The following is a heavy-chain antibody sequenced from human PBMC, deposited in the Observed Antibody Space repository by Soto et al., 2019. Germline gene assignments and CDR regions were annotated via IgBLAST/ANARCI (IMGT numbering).Heavy chain of an antibody. Sequence: SVKVSCKASGLTFSTSAVQWVRQARGQRLEWIGWIVVGSGNTNYAQKFQERVTITRDMSTSTAYMELSSLRSEDTAVYYCAKGAGLTGNSGYDRGPDYWGQGTLVTVSS. D-gene: IGHD5-12*01. CDR1: GLTFSTSA. J-gene: IGHJ4*02. CDR2: IVVGSGNT. CDR3: AKGAGLTGNSGYDRGPDY. V-gene: IGHV1-58*01.